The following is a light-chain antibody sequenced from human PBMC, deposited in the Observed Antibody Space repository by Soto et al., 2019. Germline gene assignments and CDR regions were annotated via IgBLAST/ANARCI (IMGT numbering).Light chain of an antibody. J-gene: IGLJ3*02. Sequence: QSVLTQPASVSGSPGQSITISCTGTSSDIGGYNYVSWYQQHPGKAPKLMIYEVNNRPSGVSNRSSGSKSGNTASLTISGLQAEDEADYYCSSYTSSSTLWVFGGGTKLTVL. CDR2: EVN. V-gene: IGLV2-14*01. CDR3: SSYTSSSTLWV. CDR1: SSDIGGYNY.